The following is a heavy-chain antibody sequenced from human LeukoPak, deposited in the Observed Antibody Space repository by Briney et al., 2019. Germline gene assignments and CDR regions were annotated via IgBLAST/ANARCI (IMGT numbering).Heavy chain of an antibody. Sequence: GESLKISCKGSGYSFTSYWIGWVRQMPGKGLEWMGIIYPGDSDTRCSPSFQGQVTISADKSISTAYLQWSSLKASDTAMYYCARQDSDCSSTSCYDIDFDYWGQGTLVTVSS. CDR3: ARQDSDCSSTSCYDIDFDY. D-gene: IGHD2-2*01. CDR2: IYPGDSDT. V-gene: IGHV5-51*01. CDR1: GYSFTSYW. J-gene: IGHJ4*02.